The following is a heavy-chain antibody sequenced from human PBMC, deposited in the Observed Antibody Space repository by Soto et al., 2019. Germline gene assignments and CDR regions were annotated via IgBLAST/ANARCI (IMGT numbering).Heavy chain of an antibody. V-gene: IGHV1-24*01. CDR1: GYTLTELS. CDR2: FDPEDGET. J-gene: IGHJ4*02. D-gene: IGHD3-3*01. Sequence: ASVKVSCKVSGYTLTELSMHWVRQAPGKGLEWMGGFDPEDGETIYAQKFQGRVTMTEDTSTDTAYMELSSLRSEDTAVYYCATDKSGVTIFGVVLFYWGQGTLVTXSS. CDR3: ATDKSGVTIFGVVLFY.